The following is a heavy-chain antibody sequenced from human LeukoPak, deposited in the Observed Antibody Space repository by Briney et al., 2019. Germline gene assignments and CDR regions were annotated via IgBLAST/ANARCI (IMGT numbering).Heavy chain of an antibody. CDR1: GFTFSNYN. V-gene: IGHV3-21*01. CDR3: AREGAYITDFDY. CDR2: INSSSSYI. J-gene: IGHJ4*02. Sequence: GGSLTLSCAVSGFTFSNYNMNWVRQAPGKGLEWISSINSSSSYIYYADSVKGRFTISRDNTKNSLYLQMNSLRAEDTAVYYCAREGAYITDFDYWGQGTLVTVSS. D-gene: IGHD3-16*01.